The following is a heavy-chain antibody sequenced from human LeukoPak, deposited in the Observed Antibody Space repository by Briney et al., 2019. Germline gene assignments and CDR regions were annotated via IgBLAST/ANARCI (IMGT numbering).Heavy chain of an antibody. CDR3: AKDSHSGYFDY. J-gene: IGHJ4*02. CDR1: GFTFSSYG. CDR2: IRYDGSNK. Sequence: GGSLRLSCAASGFTFSSYGMHWVRQAPGKGLEWVAFIRYDGSNKYYADSVKGRFTISRDNSKNTLYLQMNSLTAGDTAVYYCAKDSHSGYFDYWGQGTLVTVSS. D-gene: IGHD1-26*01. V-gene: IGHV3-30*02.